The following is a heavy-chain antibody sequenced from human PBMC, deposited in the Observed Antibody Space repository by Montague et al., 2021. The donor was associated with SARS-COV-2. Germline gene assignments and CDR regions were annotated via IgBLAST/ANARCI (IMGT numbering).Heavy chain of an antibody. J-gene: IGHJ4*02. CDR2: IDWDDDK. V-gene: IGHV2-70*11. Sequence: PALVKPTQTLTLTCTFSRFSLSTSGMCVSWIRQPPGKALEWLARIDWDDDKYYSTYLKTRLTISKDTSKNQVVLTMTNMDPVDTATYYCARIRYDILTGYQTLFDYWGQGTLVTVSS. CDR3: ARIRYDILTGYQTLFDY. CDR1: RFSLSTSGMC. D-gene: IGHD3-9*01.